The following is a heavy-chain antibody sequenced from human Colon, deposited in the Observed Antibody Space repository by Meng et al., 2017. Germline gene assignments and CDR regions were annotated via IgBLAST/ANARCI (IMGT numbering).Heavy chain of an antibody. CDR3: EKDEPYNYYYYDGMDV. Sequence: GESLKISCAASGFTFSSYAMSWVRQAPGKGLEWVSAISGSGGRTYYADSVKGRFTISRDNSKNTLYLQMNSLRAEDTAVYYCEKDEPYNYYYYDGMDVWVQGTSAT. J-gene: IGHJ6*02. CDR2: ISGSGGRT. CDR1: GFTFSSYA. V-gene: IGHV3-23*01. D-gene: IGHD1-14*01.